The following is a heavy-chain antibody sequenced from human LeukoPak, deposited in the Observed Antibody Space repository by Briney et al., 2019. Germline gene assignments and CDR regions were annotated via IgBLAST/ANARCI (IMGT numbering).Heavy chain of an antibody. D-gene: IGHD6-19*01. J-gene: IGHJ4*02. CDR3: ARDYRGWYYFDY. CDR2: IYYSGST. CDR1: GGSINNYY. V-gene: IGHV4-59*01. Sequence: PSETLSLTCTVSGGSINNYYWSWIRQSPGKGLEWIGYIYYSGSTNYNPSLKSRVTISLDTSKNQFSLKLSSVTAADTAVYYCARDYRGWYYFDYWGQGTLDTVSS.